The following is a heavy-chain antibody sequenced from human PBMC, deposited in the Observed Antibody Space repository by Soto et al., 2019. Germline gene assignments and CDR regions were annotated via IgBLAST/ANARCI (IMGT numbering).Heavy chain of an antibody. D-gene: IGHD3-10*01. J-gene: IGHJ3*01. CDR1: GFTFRDYG. V-gene: IGHV3-33*06. CDR3: VKEWSYYENLGAFNV. CDR2: IWYDGSNE. Sequence: EQLVESGGGVVQPGRSLRLSCATSGFTFRDYGMHWVRQAPGKGLEWVAFIWYDGSNEYYGDSVKGRFTVSRDNSQKTLYLQMNSLRVEDTAVYYCVKEWSYYENLGAFNVWGQGTMVTVSS.